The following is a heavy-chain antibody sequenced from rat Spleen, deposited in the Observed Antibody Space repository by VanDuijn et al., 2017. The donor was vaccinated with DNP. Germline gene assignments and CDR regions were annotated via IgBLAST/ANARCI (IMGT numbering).Heavy chain of an antibody. CDR2: ISATGGSRT. D-gene: IGHD4-1*01. CDR3: ATSTGPNWFAY. Sequence: EVQLVESGGGLVQPGRSLKLSCAASGFTFSDYNMAWVRQAPKKGLEWVATISATGGSRTYYRDSVKGRFTISRDNANRTLYLQMDSLRSEDTATYYCATSTGPNWFAYWGQGTLVTVSS. V-gene: IGHV5-7*01. CDR1: GFTFSDYN. J-gene: IGHJ3*01.